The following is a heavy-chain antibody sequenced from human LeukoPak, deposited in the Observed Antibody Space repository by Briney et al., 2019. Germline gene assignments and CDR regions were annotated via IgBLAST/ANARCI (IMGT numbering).Heavy chain of an antibody. CDR2: INHSGST. D-gene: IGHD3-9*01. Sequence: GSLRLSCAASGFTVSSNYMSWVRQAPGKGLEWIGEINHSGSTNYNPSLKSRVTISVDTSKNQFSLKLSSVTAADTAVYYCATGGDILTGYYSDAFDIWGQGTMVTVSS. V-gene: IGHV4-34*08. CDR1: GFTVSSNY. CDR3: ATGGDILTGYYSDAFDI. J-gene: IGHJ3*02.